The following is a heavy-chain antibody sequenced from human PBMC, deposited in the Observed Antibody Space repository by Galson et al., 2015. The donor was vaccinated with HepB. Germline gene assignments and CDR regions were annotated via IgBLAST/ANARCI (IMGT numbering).Heavy chain of an antibody. J-gene: IGHJ6*03. V-gene: IGHV3-9*01. CDR1: GFTFDDYA. Sequence: SLRLSCAASGFTFDDYAMHWVRQAPGKGLEWVSGISWNSGSIGYADSVKGRFTISRDNAKNSLYLQMNSLRAEDTALYYCAKGSETLNMDVWGKGTTVTVSS. D-gene: IGHD3-10*01. CDR2: ISWNSGSI. CDR3: AKGSETLNMDV.